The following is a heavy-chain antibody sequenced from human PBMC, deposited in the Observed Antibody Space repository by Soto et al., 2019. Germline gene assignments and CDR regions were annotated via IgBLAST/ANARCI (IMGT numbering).Heavy chain of an antibody. D-gene: IGHD2-2*01. CDR3: ARVGVVPADPYNWFDP. J-gene: IGHJ5*02. CDR2: IYYSGST. V-gene: IGHV4-59*01. Sequence: SETLSLTCTVSGGSISSYYWIWIRQPTGKGLEWIGYIYYSGSTNYNPSLKSRVTISVDTSKNQFSLKLSSVTAADTAVYYCARVGVVPADPYNWFDPWGQGTLVTVSS. CDR1: GGSISSYY.